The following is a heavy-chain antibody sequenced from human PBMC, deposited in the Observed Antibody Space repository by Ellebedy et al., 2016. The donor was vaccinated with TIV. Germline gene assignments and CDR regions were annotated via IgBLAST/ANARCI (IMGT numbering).Heavy chain of an antibody. D-gene: IGHD4-11*01. V-gene: IGHV3-74*01. CDR3: ARDRCDYSISGP. CDR2: IKSDGSGT. J-gene: IGHJ5*02. Sequence: GESLKISCVASGFTFGRYWMHWARQAPGNKLVWVSRIKSDGSGTTYADSVKGRFTTSRDNARNTLYLQMNSLRGEDTAVYFCARDRCDYSISGPWGQGTLVTVSS. CDR1: GFTFGRYW.